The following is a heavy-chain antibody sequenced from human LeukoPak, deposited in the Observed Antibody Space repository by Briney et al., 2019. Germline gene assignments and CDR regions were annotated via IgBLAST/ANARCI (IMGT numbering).Heavy chain of an antibody. CDR2: IKQDESEK. V-gene: IGHV3-7*03. Sequence: GGSLSLSCAASGFTFSRYWMNWVRQAPGKGLEWVAKIKQDESEKYYVDSVKGRFTISRDNAKNSLYLQMNSLRAEDTAVYYCARDGSRGGDNDNWGQGTLVTVSS. CDR3: ARDGSRGGDNDN. D-gene: IGHD4-17*01. CDR1: GFTFSRYW. J-gene: IGHJ4*02.